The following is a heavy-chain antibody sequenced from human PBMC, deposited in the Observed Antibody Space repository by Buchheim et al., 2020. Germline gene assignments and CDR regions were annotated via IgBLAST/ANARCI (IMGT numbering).Heavy chain of an antibody. D-gene: IGHD3-22*01. CDR1: GGSISSGGYY. CDR2: IYYSRST. CDR3: AREGPPPDYYDSSGYYPQSYYYYYYMDV. V-gene: IGHV4-31*03. J-gene: IGHJ6*03. Sequence: QVQLQESGPGLVKPSQTLSLTCTVSGGSISSGGYYWSWIRQHPGKGLEWIGYIYYSRSTYYNPSLKSRVTISVDTSKNQFSLKLSSVTAADTAVYYCAREGPPPDYYDSSGYYPQSYYYYYYMDVWGKGTT.